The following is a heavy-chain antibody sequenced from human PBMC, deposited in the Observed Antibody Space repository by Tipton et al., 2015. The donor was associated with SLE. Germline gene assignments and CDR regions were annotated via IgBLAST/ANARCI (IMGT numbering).Heavy chain of an antibody. D-gene: IGHD6-6*01. CDR3: ANIAAQDYFDY. J-gene: IGHJ4*02. V-gene: IGHV1-2*06. CDR2: INPNTGYS. Sequence: QLVQSGAEVKKPGASVKVSCKASAYTFTSYGISWVRQAPGQGLEWMGRINPNTGYSNYAQKFQGRVTMTSDTSISTAYMELSSLRSEDTAVYYCANIAAQDYFDYWGQGTLVTVSS. CDR1: AYTFTSYG.